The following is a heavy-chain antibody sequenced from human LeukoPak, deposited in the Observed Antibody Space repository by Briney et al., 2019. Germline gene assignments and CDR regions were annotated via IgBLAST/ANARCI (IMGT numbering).Heavy chain of an antibody. D-gene: IGHD3-22*01. J-gene: IGHJ4*02. V-gene: IGHV3-7*03. CDR1: GFIFSNHW. CDR2: IKQDGSKK. Sequence: GGSLRLSCAASGFIFSNHWMSWVRQAPGKGLEWVADIKQDGSKKYYVDSVKGRFTISRDNAKNSLYLQLNSLRAEDTALYYCAKDLKGSASAVVTAIDYWGQGTLVTVSS. CDR3: AKDLKGSASAVVTAIDY.